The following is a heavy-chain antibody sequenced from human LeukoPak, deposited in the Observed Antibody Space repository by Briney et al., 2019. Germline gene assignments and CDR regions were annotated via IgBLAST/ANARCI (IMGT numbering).Heavy chain of an antibody. D-gene: IGHD6-19*01. J-gene: IGHJ5*02. CDR2: INPNSGGT. CDR3: ARGAVSAVAGDYNWFDP. CDR1: GYTFTGYY. V-gene: IGHV1-2*04. Sequence: ASVKVSCKASGYTFTGYYMHWVRQAPGQGLEWMGWINPNSGGTNYAQKFQGWVTMTRDTSISTAYMELSRLRSDDTAVYYCARGAVSAVAGDYNWFDPWGQGTLVTVSS.